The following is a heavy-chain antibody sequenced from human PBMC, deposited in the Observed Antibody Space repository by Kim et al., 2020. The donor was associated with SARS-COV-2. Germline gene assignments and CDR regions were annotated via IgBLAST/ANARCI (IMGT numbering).Heavy chain of an antibody. CDR3: AREYVGADVERWFGELLQRYYYYYYGMDV. CDR1: GYTFTSYA. V-gene: IGHV1-3*01. Sequence: ASVKVSCKASGYTFTSYAMHWVRQAPGQRLEWMGWINAGNGNTKYSQKFQGRVTITRDTSASTAYMELSSLRSEDTAVYYCAREYVGADVERWFGELLQRYYYYYYGMDVWGQGTTVTVSS. D-gene: IGHD3-10*01. CDR2: INAGNGNT. J-gene: IGHJ6*02.